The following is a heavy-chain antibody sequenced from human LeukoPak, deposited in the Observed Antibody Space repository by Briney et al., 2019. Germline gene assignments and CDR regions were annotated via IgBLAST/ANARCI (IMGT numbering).Heavy chain of an antibody. CDR1: GFSFDNYA. Sequence: GGSLRLSCAASGFSFDNYAMSWVRQTPGKGLEWVSAIGGSGSDTSYTDSVKGRFTISRDNSKNTLYLQMNSLRAEDTAVYYCAKDSLQRKIYHYGSGSYLSAHYYYYGMDVWGQGTTVTVSS. CDR3: AKDSLQRKIYHYGSGSYLSAHYYYYGMDV. CDR2: IGGSGSDT. J-gene: IGHJ6*02. V-gene: IGHV3-23*01. D-gene: IGHD3-10*01.